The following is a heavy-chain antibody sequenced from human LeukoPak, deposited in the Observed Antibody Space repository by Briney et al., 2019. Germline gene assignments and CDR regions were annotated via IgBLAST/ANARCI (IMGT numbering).Heavy chain of an antibody. J-gene: IGHJ4*02. D-gene: IGHD3-16*01. CDR2: IYYSGST. CDR1: GGSIRSSGYY. Sequence: PSETLSLTCTVSGGSIRSSGYYWGWIRQPPGKGLEWIGSIYYSGSTYYNPSLKSRVTISIDTSNNQFSKNQFSLKLSSVTAADTAVYFCAISEGGLVPVTGHYWGQGSLVTVSS. V-gene: IGHV4-39*01. CDR3: AISEGGLVPVTGHY.